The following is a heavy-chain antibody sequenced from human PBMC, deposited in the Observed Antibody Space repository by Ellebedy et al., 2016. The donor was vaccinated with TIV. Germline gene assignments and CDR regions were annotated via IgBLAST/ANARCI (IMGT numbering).Heavy chain of an antibody. D-gene: IGHD6-13*01. CDR2: IKEDGSEN. Sequence: GESLKISCAASGFTFSSYWMTWVRQVPGKGPEWVANIKEDGSENYYVDSVKGRFTISRDNAKNSLYLQMNSLRAEDTAVYYCARGYSSPDYWGQGTLVTVSS. J-gene: IGHJ4*02. CDR1: GFTFSSYW. V-gene: IGHV3-7*03. CDR3: ARGYSSPDY.